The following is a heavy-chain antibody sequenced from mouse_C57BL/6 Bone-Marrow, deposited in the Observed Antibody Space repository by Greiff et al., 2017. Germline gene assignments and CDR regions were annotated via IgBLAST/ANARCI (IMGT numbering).Heavy chain of an antibody. CDR1: GYTFTSYG. CDR3: AITTVVAFSKYFDY. CDR2: IYPRSGNT. D-gene: IGHD1-1*01. V-gene: IGHV1-81*01. Sequence: QVQLQQSGAELARPGASVKLSCKASGYTFTSYGISWVKQRTGQGLEWIGEIYPRSGNTYYNEKFKGKATLTADKSSSTAYMELRSLTSEDSSVYFCAITTVVAFSKYFDYWGQGTTLTVSS. J-gene: IGHJ2*01.